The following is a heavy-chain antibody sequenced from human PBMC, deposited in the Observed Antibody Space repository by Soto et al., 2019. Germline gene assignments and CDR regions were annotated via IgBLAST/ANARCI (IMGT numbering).Heavy chain of an antibody. J-gene: IGHJ6*02. V-gene: IGHV1-69*13. Sequence: SVKVSCEASVGTFSSYAIRWVRQAPGQGLEWMGGIIPIFGTANYAQKFQGRVTITADESTSTAYMELSSLRSEDTAVYYCAREVYQLLSNYYYYGMDVWGQGTTVTVSS. CDR1: VGTFSSYA. CDR3: AREVYQLLSNYYYYGMDV. CDR2: IIPIFGTA. D-gene: IGHD2-2*01.